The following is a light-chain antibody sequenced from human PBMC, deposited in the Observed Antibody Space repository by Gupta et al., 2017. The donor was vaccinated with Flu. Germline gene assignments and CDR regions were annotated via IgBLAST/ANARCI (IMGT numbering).Light chain of an antibody. CDR3: QQSYSTPPLT. V-gene: IGKV1-39*01. J-gene: IGKJ4*01. CDR1: QSISSY. CDR2: AAS. Sequence: DIQMTQSPSSLSASVGDRVTITCRASQSISSYLNWYQQKPGKAPKLLIYAASSLQSGVPSRFSGSGSGTDFTLTISSLQPEDFATYYCQQSYSTPPLTFGGGTKGDQT.